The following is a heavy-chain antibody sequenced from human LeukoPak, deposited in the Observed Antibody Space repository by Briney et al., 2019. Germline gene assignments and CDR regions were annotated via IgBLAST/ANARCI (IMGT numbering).Heavy chain of an antibody. CDR1: GGSISSYY. CDR3: ARAILLSCAFDI. J-gene: IGHJ3*02. CDR2: IYTSGST. D-gene: IGHD3-10*01. V-gene: IGHV4-4*07. Sequence: SETLSLTCTVSGGSISSYYWSWIRQPAGKGLEWIGRIYTSGSTNYNPSLKSRVTISVDTSKNQFSLKLSSVTSADTAVYYCARAILLSCAFDIWGQGTMVTVSS.